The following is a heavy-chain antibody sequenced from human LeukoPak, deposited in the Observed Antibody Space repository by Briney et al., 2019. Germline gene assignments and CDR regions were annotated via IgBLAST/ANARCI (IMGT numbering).Heavy chain of an antibody. D-gene: IGHD2-15*01. J-gene: IGHJ4*02. CDR3: ARGRSCPYGCYFDY. CDR2: IKQDGSEK. CDR1: GFTFGSYW. V-gene: IGHV3-7*02. Sequence: GGSLRLSCAASGFTFGSYWMSWVRQAPGKGLEWVANIKQDGSEKYYVDSVKGRFTISRDNAKNSLYLQMNSLRAEDTAVYYCARGRSCPYGCYFDYWGQGTLVTVSS.